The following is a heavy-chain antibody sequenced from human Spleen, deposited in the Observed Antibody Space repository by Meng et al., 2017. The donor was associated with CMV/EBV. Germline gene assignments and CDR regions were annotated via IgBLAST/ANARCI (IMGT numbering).Heavy chain of an antibody. CDR1: GFSFSAYS. CDR3: AGGGSRILDY. V-gene: IGHV3-21*06. D-gene: IGHD3-16*01. J-gene: IGHJ4*02. Sequence: GGSLRLSCAASGFSFSAYSMHWVRQAPGKGLEWVSSISISRTFMVYADSVKGRFTISRDNAKASLYLQLNSLRVEDTAVYYCAGGGSRILDYWGQGTLVTISS. CDR2: ISISRTFM.